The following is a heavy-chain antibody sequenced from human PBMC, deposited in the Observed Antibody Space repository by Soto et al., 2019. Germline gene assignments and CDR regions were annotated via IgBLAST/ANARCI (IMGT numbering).Heavy chain of an antibody. CDR2: ITDNGGST. J-gene: IGHJ4*02. V-gene: IGHV3-64*01. Sequence: EVQLVESGGGLVQPGGSLRLSCAASGFMFSNYAMDWVCQAPGKGLEYVSAITDNGGSTYYANSVKGRFTISRDNSKNTLYLQMGSLRAEDMAVYYCARGMSGWYGDWGQGTLVTVSS. D-gene: IGHD6-19*01. CDR1: GFMFSNYA. CDR3: ARGMSGWYGD.